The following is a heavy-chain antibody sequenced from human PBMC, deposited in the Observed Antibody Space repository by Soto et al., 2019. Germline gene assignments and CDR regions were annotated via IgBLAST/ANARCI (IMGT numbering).Heavy chain of an antibody. Sequence: QVQLVQSGAEVKKPGSSVKVSCKASGGTFSRYSITWVRQAPGHGLEWIGRIIPIFGIASYAQKFQGRVTITADESTSTAYRALSSLRSDDTAVYYCAREDRDRETGLVPAAIDGMDGWGQGTTVTVSS. CDR2: IIPIFGIA. J-gene: IGHJ6*02. D-gene: IGHD2-2*01. CDR1: GGTFSRYS. CDR3: AREDRDRETGLVPAAIDGMDG. V-gene: IGHV1-69*08.